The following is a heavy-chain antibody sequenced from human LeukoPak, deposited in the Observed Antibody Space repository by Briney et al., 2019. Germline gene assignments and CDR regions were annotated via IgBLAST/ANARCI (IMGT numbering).Heavy chain of an antibody. D-gene: IGHD3-16*01. CDR2: ISYDGSNK. CDR3: ARAGLPYFMDV. CDR1: GFTFSSYA. Sequence: GGTLRLSCAASGFTFSSYAMHWIRQAPGKGLEWVAVISYDGSNKYYADSVKGRFTISRDNSKNTLYLQMNSLRAEDTAVYYCARAGLPYFMDVWGKGTTVTVSS. J-gene: IGHJ6*03. V-gene: IGHV3-30-3*01.